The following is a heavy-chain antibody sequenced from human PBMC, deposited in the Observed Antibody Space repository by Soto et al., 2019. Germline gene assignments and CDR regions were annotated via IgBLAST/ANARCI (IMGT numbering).Heavy chain of an antibody. CDR2: IKQDGSEK. CDR1: GFTFSSYW. CDR3: ARVFSGIASHDAFDI. V-gene: IGHV3-7*03. J-gene: IGHJ3*02. Sequence: TGGSLRLSCAASGFTFSSYWMSWVRQAPGKGLEWVANIKQDGSEKYYVDSVKGRFTISRDNAKNSLYLQMNSLRAEDTAVYYCARVFSGIASHDAFDIWGQGTMVTVSS. D-gene: IGHD6-13*01.